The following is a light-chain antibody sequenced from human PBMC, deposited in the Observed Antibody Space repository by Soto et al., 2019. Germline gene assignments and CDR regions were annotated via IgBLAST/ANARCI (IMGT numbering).Light chain of an antibody. J-gene: IGLJ1*01. CDR2: DVS. CDR1: SSDVGGYNY. V-gene: IGLV2-11*01. CDR3: CSYAGSYTHYV. Sequence: QSALTQPRSVSGSPGQSITISCTGTSSDVGGYNYVSWYRQHPGKAPKLMIYDVSKRPSGVPDRFSGSKSGNTASLTISGLHADDEADYYYCSYAGSYTHYVFGTGTKLTVL.